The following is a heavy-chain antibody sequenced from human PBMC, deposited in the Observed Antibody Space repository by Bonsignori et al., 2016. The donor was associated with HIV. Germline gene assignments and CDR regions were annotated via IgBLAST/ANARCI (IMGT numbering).Heavy chain of an antibody. Sequence: WVRQAPGQGLKWMGWISAHNGDTNYAQNFQGRVTMTTDTSTSTAYMELRSLRSDDTAVYYCAREREGYRYGPNVRDYYYYYMDVWGKGTTVTVSS. D-gene: IGHD5-18*01. CDR3: AREREGYRYGPNVRDYYYYYMDV. CDR2: ISAHNGDT. V-gene: IGHV1-18*01. J-gene: IGHJ6*03.